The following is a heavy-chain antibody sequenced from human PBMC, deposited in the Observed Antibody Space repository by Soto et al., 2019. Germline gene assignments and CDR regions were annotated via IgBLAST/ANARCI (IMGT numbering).Heavy chain of an antibody. CDR2: INAGNGNT. V-gene: IGHV1-3*01. Sequence: ASVKVSCKASGYTFTSYAMHWVRQAPGQRLEWMGWINAGNGNTKYSQKFQGRVTITRDTSASTAYMELSSLRSEDTAVYYCARDWMDYDILTGPWGQGTLVTVS. D-gene: IGHD3-9*01. CDR1: GYTFTSYA. CDR3: ARDWMDYDILTGP. J-gene: IGHJ5*02.